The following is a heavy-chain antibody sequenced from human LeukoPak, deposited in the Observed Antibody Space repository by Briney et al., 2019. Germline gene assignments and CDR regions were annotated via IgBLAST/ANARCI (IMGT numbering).Heavy chain of an antibody. J-gene: IGHJ4*02. Sequence: SETLSLTCTVSGGSIRSYYWSWIRQPPGKGVEWIGYIYHVGSTNYNPSLKSRVTISVDTSKNQFSLKLSSVTAADTAVYYCARLASRATDVWGQGTLVTVSS. V-gene: IGHV4-59*08. CDR1: GGSIRSYY. CDR3: ARLASRATDV. CDR2: IYHVGST.